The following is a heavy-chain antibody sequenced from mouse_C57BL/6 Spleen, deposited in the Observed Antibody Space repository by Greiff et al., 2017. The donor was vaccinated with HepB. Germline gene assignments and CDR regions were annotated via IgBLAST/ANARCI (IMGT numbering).Heavy chain of an antibody. CDR3: TRDRYDYDGGYAMDY. J-gene: IGHJ4*01. CDR1: GFTFSSYA. Sequence: EVQLVDSGEGLVKPGGSLKLSCAASGFTFSSYAMSWVRQTPEKRLEWVAYISSGGDYIYYADTVKGRFTISRDNARNTLYLQMSSLKSEDTAMYYCTRDRYDYDGGYAMDYWGQGTSVTVSS. CDR2: ISSGGDYI. V-gene: IGHV5-9-1*02. D-gene: IGHD2-4*01.